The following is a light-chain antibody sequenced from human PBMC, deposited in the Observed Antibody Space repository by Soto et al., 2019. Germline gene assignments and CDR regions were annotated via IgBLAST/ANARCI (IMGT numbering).Light chain of an antibody. J-gene: IGKJ1*01. V-gene: IGKV1-8*01. Sequence: AIRMTQSPPSFSASTGDRVTITCRASQSIGTYLAWYQQRPGKAPNLLIHSASILQSGVPSRFSGSGSGTDFTLTITSLQSEDFATYYCQQYHAYPPTFGQGTNVGIK. CDR1: QSIGTY. CDR3: QQYHAYPPT. CDR2: SAS.